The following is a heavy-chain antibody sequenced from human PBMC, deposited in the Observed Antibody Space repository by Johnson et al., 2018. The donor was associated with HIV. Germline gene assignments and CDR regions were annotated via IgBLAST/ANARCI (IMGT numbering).Heavy chain of an antibody. CDR2: ISSSGSTI. V-gene: IGHV3-11*04. J-gene: IGHJ3*02. CDR1: GFTFSDYY. Sequence: QVQLVEPGGGLVKPGGSLRLSCAASGFTFSDYYMSWIRQAPGNALEWVSYISSSGSTIYYADSVKCRFTISRDNAKNSLYLQMNSLRAEDTAVYYCAREGRLGSYLGGVAFDIWGQGTMVTVSS. D-gene: IGHD1-26*01. CDR3: AREGRLGSYLGGVAFDI.